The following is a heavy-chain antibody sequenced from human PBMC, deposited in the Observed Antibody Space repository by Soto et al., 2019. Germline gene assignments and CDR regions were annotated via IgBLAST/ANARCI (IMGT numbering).Heavy chain of an antibody. V-gene: IGHV3-48*02. CDR3: VRDRAHYYYGMDV. J-gene: IGHJ6*02. Sequence: PGGSLRLSCAASGFTFSRYSMIWVRQAPGKGLEWVSYIGSTATSIFYSDSVKGRFTISRDNAKNSLFLQMNSLRDEDTAVYYCVRDRAHYYYGMDVWGQGTTVTVSS. CDR1: GFTFSRYS. CDR2: IGSTATSI.